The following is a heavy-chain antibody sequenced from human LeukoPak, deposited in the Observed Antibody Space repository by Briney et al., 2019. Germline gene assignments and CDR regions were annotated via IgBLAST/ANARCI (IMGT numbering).Heavy chain of an antibody. Sequence: ASVKVSCKASGYTFTSYGISWVRQAPGQGLEGMGWISAYNGKTNYAQKLQGRVTMTTDTPTSTAYMELRSLRSDDTAVYYCARDGAPYDYVWGSYRYPDYFDYWGQGTLVTVSS. J-gene: IGHJ4*02. CDR3: ARDGAPYDYVWGSYRYPDYFDY. V-gene: IGHV1-18*01. CDR1: GYTFTSYG. CDR2: ISAYNGKT. D-gene: IGHD3-16*02.